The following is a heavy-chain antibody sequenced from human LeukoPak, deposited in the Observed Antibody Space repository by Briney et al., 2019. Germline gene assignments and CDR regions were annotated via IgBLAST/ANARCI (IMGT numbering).Heavy chain of an antibody. D-gene: IGHD6-19*01. CDR3: ARGKVVAGTPGQNSWDY. CDR1: GGSISRYY. Sequence: PSETLSLTCTVSGGSISRYYWNWIRQPAGKGLEWIGRIHTSGSTNYNPSLKSRVTVSVDTSKNQFSMKLSSVTAADTAVYYYARGKVVAGTPGQNSWDYWGQGTLVTVSS. V-gene: IGHV4-4*07. J-gene: IGHJ4*02. CDR2: IHTSGST.